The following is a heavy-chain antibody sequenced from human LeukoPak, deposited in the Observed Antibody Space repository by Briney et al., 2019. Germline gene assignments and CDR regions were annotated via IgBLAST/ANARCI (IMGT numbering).Heavy chain of an antibody. V-gene: IGHV3-23*01. CDR1: GFTFSSYA. Sequence: GGSLRLSCAASGFTFSSYAMSWVRQAPGKGLEWVSVISGSGGRTYYADSVKGRFTISRDNSKNTLYLQMNSLRAEDTAVYYCARERFGTTVIDYWGQGTLVTVSS. J-gene: IGHJ4*02. CDR2: ISGSGGRT. CDR3: ARERFGTTVIDY. D-gene: IGHD1-14*01.